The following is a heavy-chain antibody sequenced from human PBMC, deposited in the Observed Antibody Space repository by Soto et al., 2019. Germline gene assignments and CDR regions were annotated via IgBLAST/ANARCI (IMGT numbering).Heavy chain of an antibody. V-gene: IGHV1-69*13. CDR1: GGTFSSYA. J-gene: IGHJ3*02. D-gene: IGHD3-22*01. CDR3: ARVKNYYDSSGYHDAFDI. CDR2: IIPIFGTA. Sequence: SVKVSCKASGGTFSSYAISWVRQAPGQGLEWMGGIIPIFGTANYAQKFQGRVTITADESTSTAYMELSSLRSEDTAVYYCARVKNYYDSSGYHDAFDIWGQGTMVTVSS.